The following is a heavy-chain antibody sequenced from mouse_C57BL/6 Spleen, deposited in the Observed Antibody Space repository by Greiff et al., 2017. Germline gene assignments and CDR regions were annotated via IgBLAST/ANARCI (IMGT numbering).Heavy chain of an antibody. CDR2: IYPGDGDT. CDR1: GYAFSSYW. V-gene: IGHV1-80*01. D-gene: IGHD1-1*01. CDR3: AREEGRDAMDD. Sequence: VQLQQSGAELVKPGASVKISCKASGYAFSSYWMNWVKQRPGKGLEWIGQIYPGDGDTKYNGKFKGKATLTADKSSSTAYMQLSSLTSEDSAVYFWAREEGRDAMDDWGQGTSVTVSS. J-gene: IGHJ4*01.